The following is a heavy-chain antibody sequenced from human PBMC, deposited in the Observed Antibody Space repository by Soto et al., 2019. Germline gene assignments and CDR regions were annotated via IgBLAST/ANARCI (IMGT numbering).Heavy chain of an antibody. CDR2: ITNNRSNI. CDR3: ARESLGVVAARPYYYYYMDV. V-gene: IGHV3-48*01. Sequence: PGGSLRLSCAASGFTFSSYAMHRVRQAPGKGLEWVSYITNNRSNIYYADSVKGRFTISRDNAKNSLYLQMNSLRAEDTAVYYCARESLGVVAARPYYYYYMDVWGKGTTVTVSS. CDR1: GFTFSSYA. J-gene: IGHJ6*03. D-gene: IGHD6-6*01.